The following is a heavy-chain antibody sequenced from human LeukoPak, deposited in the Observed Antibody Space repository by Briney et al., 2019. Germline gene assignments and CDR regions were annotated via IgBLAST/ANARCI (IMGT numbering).Heavy chain of an antibody. CDR2: IYYSGST. Sequence: SETLSLTCAVSGGSISSYYWSWIRQPPGKGLEWIGYIYYSGSTNYNPSLKSRVTISVDTSKNQFSLKLSSVTAADTAVYYCARHPNWFDPWGQGTLVTVSS. CDR3: ARHPNWFDP. CDR1: GGSISSYY. V-gene: IGHV4-59*01. J-gene: IGHJ5*02.